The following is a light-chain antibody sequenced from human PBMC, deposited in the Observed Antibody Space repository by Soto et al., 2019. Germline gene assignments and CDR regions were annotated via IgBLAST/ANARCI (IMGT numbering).Light chain of an antibody. CDR3: SSYTSSSTPVL. CDR2: EVS. J-gene: IGLJ2*01. Sequence: QSALTQPASVSGSPGQSITISCTGTSSDVGGYNYVSWYQQHPGKAPKVMIYEVSNRPSGVSNRFSGSKSGNTASLTISGLQAEDEADYYCSSYTSSSTPVLFGGGTKLTVL. V-gene: IGLV2-14*01. CDR1: SSDVGGYNY.